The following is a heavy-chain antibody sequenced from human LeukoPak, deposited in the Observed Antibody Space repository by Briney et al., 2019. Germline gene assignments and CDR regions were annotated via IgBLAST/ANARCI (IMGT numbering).Heavy chain of an antibody. CDR3: ARAELLWFGEYHNWFDP. CDR2: INHSGST. J-gene: IGHJ5*02. V-gene: IGHV4-34*01. Sequence: SETLSLTCAVYGGSFSGYYWSWIRQPPGKGLEWIGEINHSGSTNYNPSLKSRVTISVDTSKNQFFLKLSSVTAADTAVYYCARAELLWFGEYHNWFDPWGQGTLVTVSS. D-gene: IGHD3-10*01. CDR1: GGSFSGYY.